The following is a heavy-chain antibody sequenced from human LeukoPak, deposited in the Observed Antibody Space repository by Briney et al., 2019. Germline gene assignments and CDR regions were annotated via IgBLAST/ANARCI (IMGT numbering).Heavy chain of an antibody. CDR1: GFTFSSYW. V-gene: IGHV3-74*01. D-gene: IGHD4-23*01. J-gene: IGHJ4*02. CDR2: IASDGSST. Sequence: AGGSLRLSCAASGFTFSSYWMNWVRQAPGKGLVWVSRIASDGSSTTYADSVKGRFSISRDNAKNTLYLQMSSLRVEDTAEYYCARGRPHGNDYWGQGTLVTVSS. CDR3: ARGRPHGNDY.